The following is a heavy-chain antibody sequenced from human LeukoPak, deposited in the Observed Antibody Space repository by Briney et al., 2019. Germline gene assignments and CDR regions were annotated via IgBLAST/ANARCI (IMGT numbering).Heavy chain of an antibody. J-gene: IGHJ1*01. CDR1: GFTFSVSW. V-gene: IGHV3-74*01. CDR2: INYDARSR. D-gene: IGHD1-1*01. Sequence: PGGSLRLSCAASGFTFSVSWMHWVRQAPGKGLEWVSSINYDARSRTYADSVKGRLTISRDNAENTLFLQMNSLRVEDTAIYSCVRGAGPGTPFDWGKGISVTVSS. CDR3: VRGAGPGTPFD.